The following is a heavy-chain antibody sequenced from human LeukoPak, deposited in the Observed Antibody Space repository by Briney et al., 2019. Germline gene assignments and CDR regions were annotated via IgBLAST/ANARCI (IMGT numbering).Heavy chain of an antibody. CDR3: ARQTGSGLFILP. Sequence: SETLSLTCTVSGVSISSSNSYWGWIRQPPGKGLEWIGSIYYSGNTYYNASLKSQVSMSIDTTKNQFSLRLTSVTAADTAVYYCARQTGSGLFILPGGQGTLVTVSS. J-gene: IGHJ4*02. CDR2: IYYSGNT. V-gene: IGHV4-39*01. CDR1: GVSISSSNSY. D-gene: IGHD3/OR15-3a*01.